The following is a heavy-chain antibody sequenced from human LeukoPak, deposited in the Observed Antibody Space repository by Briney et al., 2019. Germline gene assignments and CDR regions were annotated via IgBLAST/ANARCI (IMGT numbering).Heavy chain of an antibody. CDR3: GKGRPTTFGWFDP. J-gene: IGHJ5*02. Sequence: GGSLRLSCAASGFTFDDYAMHWVRQAPGKGLEWVSGISWNSGSIGYADSVKGRFTISRDNAKNSLYLQMNSLRAEDTALYYCGKGRPTTFGWFDPWGQGTLVTVSS. D-gene: IGHD3-16*01. CDR1: GFTFDDYA. CDR2: ISWNSGSI. V-gene: IGHV3-9*01.